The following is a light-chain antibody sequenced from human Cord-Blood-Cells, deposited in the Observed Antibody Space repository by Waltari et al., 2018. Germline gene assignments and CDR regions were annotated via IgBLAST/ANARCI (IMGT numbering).Light chain of an antibody. Sequence: QSALTQPASVSGSPGPSITISCPGTSSDVGGYNLVSWYQQPPGKAPKLMIYEGSKRPSGVSNRFSGSKSGNTDSLTISGLQAEDEADYYCCSYAGSSNVVFGGGTKLTVL. CDR1: SSDVGGYNL. CDR2: EGS. CDR3: CSYAGSSNVV. J-gene: IGLJ2*01. V-gene: IGLV2-23*01.